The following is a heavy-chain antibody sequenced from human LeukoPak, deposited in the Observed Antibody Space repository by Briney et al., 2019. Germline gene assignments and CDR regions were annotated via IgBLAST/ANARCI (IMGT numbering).Heavy chain of an antibody. J-gene: IGHJ3*02. CDR3: ARRLTTVTTPDAFDI. D-gene: IGHD4-17*01. CDR1: GYTFTRYG. V-gene: IGHV1-46*01. Sequence: ASVKVSCRASGYTFTRYGLSWVRQAPGQGLEWMGIINPSGGSTSYAQKFQGRVTMTRDMSTSTVYMELSSLRSEDTAVYYCARRLTTVTTPDAFDIWGQGTMVTVSS. CDR2: INPSGGST.